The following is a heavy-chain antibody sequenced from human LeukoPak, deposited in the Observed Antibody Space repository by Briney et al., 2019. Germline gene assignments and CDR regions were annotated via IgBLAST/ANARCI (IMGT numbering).Heavy chain of an antibody. CDR2: IYHSGST. CDR1: GGSISSGNW. J-gene: IGHJ3*02. V-gene: IGHV4-4*02. CDR3: ARDPVVAASAAFDI. D-gene: IGHD2-15*01. Sequence: SETLSLTRAVSGGSISSGNWWSWVRQPPGKGLEWIGEIYHSGSTNYNPSLKSRVTISVDKSKNQFSLKLSSVTAADTAVYYCARDPVVAASAAFDIWGQGTMVTVSS.